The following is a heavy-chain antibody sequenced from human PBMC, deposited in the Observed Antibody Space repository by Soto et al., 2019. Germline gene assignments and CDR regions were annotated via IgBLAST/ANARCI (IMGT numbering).Heavy chain of an antibody. CDR3: ARDPVGGTHFDY. D-gene: IGHD1-26*01. V-gene: IGHV4-59*01. Sequence: QVQLQESGPGLVKPSETLSLTCTVSGGSNSSYYWNWIQQPPGKGLEWIGYIYNSERTNYNPSLRSRGTLSLDTPKNQISLKVSSVTAADTAVYYCARDPVGGTHFDYWGQGPLVTVSS. J-gene: IGHJ4*02. CDR2: IYNSERT. CDR1: GGSNSSYY.